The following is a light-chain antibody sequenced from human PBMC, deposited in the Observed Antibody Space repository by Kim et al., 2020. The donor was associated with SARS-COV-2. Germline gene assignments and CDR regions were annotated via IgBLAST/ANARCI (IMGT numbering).Light chain of an antibody. Sequence: GQLITVSCTGTSRDVGGYNYVSWYQQHPGKAPKLMIYDVSNRPSGVSNRFSGSKSGNTASLTISGLQAEDEADYYCSLYTSSSTLQFGGGTKLTVL. J-gene: IGLJ2*01. CDR3: SLYTSSSTLQ. CDR2: DVS. V-gene: IGLV2-14*03. CDR1: SRDVGGYNY.